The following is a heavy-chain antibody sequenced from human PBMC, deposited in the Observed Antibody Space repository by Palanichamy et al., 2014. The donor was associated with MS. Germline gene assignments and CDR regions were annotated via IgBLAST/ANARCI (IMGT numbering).Heavy chain of an antibody. J-gene: IGHJ4*02. CDR2: TKQDGSEK. Sequence: EVQLVESGGGLVQPGESLRLSCAASRFMFSSYWMSWVRQTPGKGLEWVADTKQDGSEKYYVDSVKGRFTISRDNARNSLYLQMNSLRVEDPAVYYCARMGKNEYGYDLLDYWGQGTLVTVSS. CDR3: ARMGKNEYGYDLLDY. CDR1: RFMFSSYW. D-gene: IGHD3-9*01. V-gene: IGHV3-7*04.